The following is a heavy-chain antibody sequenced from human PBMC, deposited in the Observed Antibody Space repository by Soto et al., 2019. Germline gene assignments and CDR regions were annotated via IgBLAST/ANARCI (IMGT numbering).Heavy chain of an antibody. D-gene: IGHD6-19*01. CDR1: GFTFSDYY. J-gene: IGHJ4*02. CDR3: AREQWLDEYYFDY. CDR2: ISSSGSTI. V-gene: IGHV3-11*01. Sequence: PGGSLRLSCAASGFTFSDYYMSWIRQAPGKGLEWVSYISSSGSTIYYADSVKGRFTISRDNAKNSLYLQMNSLRAEDTAVYYCAREQWLDEYYFDYWGQGTLVTVSS.